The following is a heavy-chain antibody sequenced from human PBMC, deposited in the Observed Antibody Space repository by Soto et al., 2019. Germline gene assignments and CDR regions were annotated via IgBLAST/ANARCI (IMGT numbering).Heavy chain of an antibody. V-gene: IGHV4-59*01. CDR2: IYYSGST. D-gene: IGHD4-4*01. CDR3: ARGTMVTRYVYYYYGMDV. Sequence: PSETLSLTCTVSGGSISSYYWSWIRQPPGKGLEWIGYIYYSGSTNYNPSLKSRVTISVDTSKNQFSLKLGSVTAADTAVYYCARGTMVTRYVYYYYGMDVWGQGTTVTVSS. J-gene: IGHJ6*02. CDR1: GGSISSYY.